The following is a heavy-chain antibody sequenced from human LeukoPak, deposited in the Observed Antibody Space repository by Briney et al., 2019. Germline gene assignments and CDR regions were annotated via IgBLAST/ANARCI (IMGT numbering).Heavy chain of an antibody. D-gene: IGHD5-18*01. J-gene: IGHJ4*02. CDR2: INPNTGGT. Sequence: ASVKVSCKASGYTFTAYYMHWVRQAPGQGLEWMGWINPNTGGTNYVQKFQGRVTMTRATSISTAYMELSSLTSDDTAVYYCARDDSFQFDSWGQGTLVTVSS. CDR3: ARDDSFQFDS. CDR1: GYTFTAYY. V-gene: IGHV1-2*02.